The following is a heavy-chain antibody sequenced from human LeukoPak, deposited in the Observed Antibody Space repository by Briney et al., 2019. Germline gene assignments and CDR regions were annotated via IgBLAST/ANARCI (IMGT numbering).Heavy chain of an antibody. CDR2: IYPGDSDT. CDR3: ARHWGTTVTASADY. V-gene: IGHV5-51*01. J-gene: IGHJ4*02. D-gene: IGHD4-17*01. Sequence: GESLEISCKGSGYSFSSYWIAWVRQMPGKGLEWMGIIYPGDSDTRYSPSFQGRVTISADKSISTAYLQWSSLKASDTAMYYCARHWGTTVTASADYWGQGTLVTVSS. CDR1: GYSFSSYW.